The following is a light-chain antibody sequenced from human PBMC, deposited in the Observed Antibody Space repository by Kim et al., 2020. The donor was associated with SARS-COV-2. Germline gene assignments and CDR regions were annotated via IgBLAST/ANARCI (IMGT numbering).Light chain of an antibody. CDR3: STWDDGLNGFYL. V-gene: IGLV1-44*01. CDR1: SPNLLGKA. J-gene: IGLJ1*01. CDR2: SDY. Sequence: FAIYCSGISPNLLGKAVNWYRQLPGTAPKLLIHSDYDRPSGVPERFSGSKFGASAYLAISGLQSEDEADYYCSTWDDGLNGFYLFGTGTKVTVL.